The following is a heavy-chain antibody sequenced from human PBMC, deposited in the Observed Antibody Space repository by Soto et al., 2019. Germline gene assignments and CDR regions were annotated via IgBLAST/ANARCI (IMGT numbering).Heavy chain of an antibody. CDR2: IWYDGSNK. CDR3: ARSQLTPHAPSSGWYWVDY. Sequence: GGSLRLSCAASGFTFSSYGMHWVRQAPGKGLEWVAVIWYDGSNKYYADSVKGRFTISRDNSKNTLYLQMNSLRAEDTAVYYCARSQLTPHAPSSGWYWVDYWGQGTLVTVSS. CDR1: GFTFSSYG. V-gene: IGHV3-33*01. J-gene: IGHJ4*02. D-gene: IGHD6-19*01.